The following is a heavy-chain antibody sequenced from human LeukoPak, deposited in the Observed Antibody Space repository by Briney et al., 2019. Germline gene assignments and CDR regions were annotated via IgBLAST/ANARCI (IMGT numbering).Heavy chain of an antibody. CDR2: IIPIFGTA. CDR1: GGTFSSYA. J-gene: IGHJ6*02. D-gene: IGHD3-3*01. Sequence: APVKVSCKASGGTFSSYAISWVRQAPGQGLEWMGGIIPIFGTANYAQKFQGRVTITADESTSTAYMELGSLRSEDTAVYYCARDRALTIFGVVMDYYYGMDVWGQGTTVTVSS. CDR3: ARDRALTIFGVVMDYYYGMDV. V-gene: IGHV1-69*13.